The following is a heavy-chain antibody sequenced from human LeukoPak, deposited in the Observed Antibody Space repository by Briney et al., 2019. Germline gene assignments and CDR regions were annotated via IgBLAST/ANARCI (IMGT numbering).Heavy chain of an antibody. V-gene: IGHV6-1*01. D-gene: IGHD2-2*01. CDR3: ARRLTQYDCFDP. Sequence: SQTLSLTCAISGDRVSSNSVTWNWIRQSPSRGLEWLGRTYYRSTWYNDYAVSVRGRITVNPDTSKNQFSLHLNSVTPEDTAVYYCARRLTQYDCFDPWGQGVLVTVSS. J-gene: IGHJ5*02. CDR1: GDRVSSNSVT. CDR2: TYYRSTWYN.